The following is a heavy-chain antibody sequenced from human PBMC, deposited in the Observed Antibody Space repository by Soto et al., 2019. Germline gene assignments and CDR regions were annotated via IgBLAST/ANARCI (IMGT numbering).Heavy chain of an antibody. CDR2: INTNSGGT. CDR1: GYIFTVYY. V-gene: IGHV1-2*02. CDR3: ARQGSGSNWLAP. Sequence: QVQLVQSGAEVKKPGASVKVSCKASGYIFTVYYRHWVRQAPGQGLEWMGWINTNSGGTNYAQKFQGRVTMTRDTTIRTAYMELSRLSSDDTAVYYCARQGSGSNWLAPWGQGTLVTVSS. D-gene: IGHD3-10*01. J-gene: IGHJ5*02.